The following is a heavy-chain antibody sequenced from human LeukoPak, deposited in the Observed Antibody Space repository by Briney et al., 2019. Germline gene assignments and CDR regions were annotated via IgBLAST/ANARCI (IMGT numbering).Heavy chain of an antibody. J-gene: IGHJ4*02. Sequence: GGSLRLSCAASGFTFSGHWMYWLRHAPGKGRAWVSRINGDGSATNYAGSMKGRFTISRDNARNIVYLQMNSLRKDDTAAYYCARDLNWGQVDYWGQGTLVTVSS. CDR3: ARDLNWGQVDY. V-gene: IGHV3-74*01. CDR2: INGDGSAT. D-gene: IGHD7-27*01. CDR1: GFTFSGHW.